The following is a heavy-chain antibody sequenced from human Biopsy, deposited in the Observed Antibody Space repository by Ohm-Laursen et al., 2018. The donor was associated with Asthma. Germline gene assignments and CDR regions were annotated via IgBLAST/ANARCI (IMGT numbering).Heavy chain of an antibody. CDR2: ISYTGSA. V-gene: IGHV4-39*01. CDR3: ARHWDWGSFFDY. CDR1: GDSISSIDYY. D-gene: IGHD7-27*01. J-gene: IGHJ4*02. Sequence: SDTLSLTCTVSGDSISSIDYYWSWIRQPPGRGLEWMGSISYTGSAYHNPSLKSRVTMSVDTSKNHFSLKLSSVTAADTAVYYCARHWDWGSFFDYWGQGTPVTVSS.